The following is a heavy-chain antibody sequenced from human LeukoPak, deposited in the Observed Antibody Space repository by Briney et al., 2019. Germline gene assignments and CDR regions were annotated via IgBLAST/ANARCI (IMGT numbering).Heavy chain of an antibody. V-gene: IGHV4-39*07. Sequence: SETLSLTCTVSGGSISSSSYYWGWIRQPPGRGLEWIGSIYYSGSTYYNPSLKSRVTISVDTSKNQFSLQLNSVTPEDTAVYYCARGSSSGWFVGDYFDYWGQGTLVTVSS. CDR1: GGSISSSSYY. CDR2: IYYSGST. J-gene: IGHJ4*02. D-gene: IGHD6-19*01. CDR3: ARGSSSGWFVGDYFDY.